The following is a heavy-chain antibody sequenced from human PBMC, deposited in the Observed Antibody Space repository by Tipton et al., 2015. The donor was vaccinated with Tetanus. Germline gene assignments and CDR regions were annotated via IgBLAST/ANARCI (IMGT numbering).Heavy chain of an antibody. CDR1: GYTFTSYL. Sequence: QLVQSGAEVKKPGASVKISCKASGYTFTSYLIHWVRQAPGQGLEWMGIINPNDGERMYAQRFQGRLTMTRDTSISTAYMEVSRLRSDDTAIYYCARGMDYDSSGIDDFWGQGTLVTVSS. V-gene: IGHV1-46*01. CDR3: ARGMDYDSSGIDDF. CDR2: INPNDGER. D-gene: IGHD3-22*01. J-gene: IGHJ4*02.